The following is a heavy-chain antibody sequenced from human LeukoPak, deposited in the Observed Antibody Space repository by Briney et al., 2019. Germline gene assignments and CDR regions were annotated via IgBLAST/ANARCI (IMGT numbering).Heavy chain of an antibody. V-gene: IGHV4-4*07. CDR3: ARVGAVAGKIDWFDP. CDR2: IYTSGST. Sequence: SETPSLTCTVSGGSISSYYWSWIRQPAGKGLEWIGRIYTSGSTNYNPSLKSRVTMSVDTSKNQSSLKLSSVTAADTAVYYCARVGAVAGKIDWFDPWGQGTLVTVSS. CDR1: GGSISSYY. D-gene: IGHD6-19*01. J-gene: IGHJ5*02.